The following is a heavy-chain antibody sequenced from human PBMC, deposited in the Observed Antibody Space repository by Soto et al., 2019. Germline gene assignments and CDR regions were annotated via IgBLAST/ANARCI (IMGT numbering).Heavy chain of an antibody. V-gene: IGHV4-34*01. CDR2: INHSGST. J-gene: IGHJ4*02. CDR1: GGSFSGYY. CDR3: ARTTSGRYFEY. Sequence: PSETLSLTCAVYGGSFSGYYWSWIRQPPGKGLEWIGEINHSGSTNYNPSLKSRVTISVDTSKNQFSLKLSSVTAADTAVYYCARTTSGRYFEYWGQGTLVTVSS. D-gene: IGHD4-17*01.